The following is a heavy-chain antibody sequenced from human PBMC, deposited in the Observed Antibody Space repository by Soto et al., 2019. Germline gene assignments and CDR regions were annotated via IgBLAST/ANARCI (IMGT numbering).Heavy chain of an antibody. CDR1: GFTFSSYS. Sequence: EVQLVESGGGLVQPGGSLRLSCAASGFTFSSYSMSWVRQAPGKGLEWVSYISSISNTIYYADSVKVRFTISRDNAKNPLSLHMNSLSAEDTAVYYCARDRGCSGGICYRDLGYWGQGTLVTVSS. CDR2: ISSISNTI. CDR3: ARDRGCSGGICYRDLGY. D-gene: IGHD2-15*01. V-gene: IGHV3-48*01. J-gene: IGHJ4*02.